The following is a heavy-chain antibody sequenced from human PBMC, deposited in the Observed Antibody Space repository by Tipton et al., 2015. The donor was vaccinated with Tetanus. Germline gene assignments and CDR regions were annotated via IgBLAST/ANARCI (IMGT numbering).Heavy chain of an antibody. CDR2: INHGGGT. CDR3: AGYGPGSRRYFNP. D-gene: IGHD3-10*01. Sequence: TLSLTCALYGESLSGYFWSWIRQPPGKGLEWIGEINHGGGTNYIPSLKGRVTISIDTSKSQFSLNLSSVTAADTAVYYCAGYGPGSRRYFNPWGQGTLVTVSS. V-gene: IGHV4-34*09. J-gene: IGHJ5*02. CDR1: GESLSGYF.